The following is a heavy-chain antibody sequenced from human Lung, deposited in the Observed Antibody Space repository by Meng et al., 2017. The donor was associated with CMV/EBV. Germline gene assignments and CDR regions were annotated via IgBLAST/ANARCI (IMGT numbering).Heavy chain of an antibody. CDR2: IYSCGST. CDR3: ARDPIEYSSSVAEY. Sequence: GEXXKISCAASGFTVSSNYMSWVRQAPGKGLEWVSVIYSCGSTYYADSVKGRFTISRDNSKNTLYLQMNSLRAEDTAVYYCARDPIEYSSSVAEYWGQGKXVNGAS. D-gene: IGHD6-6*01. V-gene: IGHV3-66*03. CDR1: GFTVSSNY. J-gene: IGHJ4*02.